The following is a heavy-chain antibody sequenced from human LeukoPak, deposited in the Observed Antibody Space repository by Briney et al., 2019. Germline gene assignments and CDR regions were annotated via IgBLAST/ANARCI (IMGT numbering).Heavy chain of an antibody. CDR2: IYYTGST. D-gene: IGHD5-12*01. CDR1: GGPLTRSLSY. CDR3: ARLNSGYEDYYLDD. J-gene: IGHJ4*02. V-gene: IGHV4-39*01. Sequence: PSETLSLTCTVSGGPLTRSLSYWGWIRRPPGKGLEWIGNIYYTGSTDYSPSFESRAAMSVDTSKNQFSLQLRSVTAADTAVYYCARLNSGYEDYYLDDWGQGTLVTVSS.